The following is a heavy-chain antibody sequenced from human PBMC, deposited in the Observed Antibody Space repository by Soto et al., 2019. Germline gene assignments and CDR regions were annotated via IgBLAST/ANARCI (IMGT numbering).Heavy chain of an antibody. CDR1: GGSISSGGYY. V-gene: IGHV4-31*03. Sequence: SETLSLTCTVSGGSISSGGYYWSWIRQHPGKGLEWIGYIYYSGSTYYNPSLKSRVTISVDTSKNQFSLKLSSVTAADTAVYYCAREGVVVVPAAQSRMAFDIWGQGTMVTVSS. CDR2: IYYSGST. D-gene: IGHD2-2*01. CDR3: AREGVVVVPAAQSRMAFDI. J-gene: IGHJ3*02.